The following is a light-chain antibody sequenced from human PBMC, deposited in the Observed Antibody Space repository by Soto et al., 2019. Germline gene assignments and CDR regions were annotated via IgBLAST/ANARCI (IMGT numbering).Light chain of an antibody. CDR3: QQYTSWPIT. CDR1: QRVGSN. J-gene: IGKJ5*01. V-gene: IGKV3-15*01. CDR2: GIS. Sequence: ELVLTQSPATLSVSPGERATLSCRVSQRVGSNFLAWYQQKPGQAPRLLIYGISARAIGVPDRFSGSGSGTEFTLTISSLQSEDFAVYYCQQYTSWPITFGQGTRLEIK.